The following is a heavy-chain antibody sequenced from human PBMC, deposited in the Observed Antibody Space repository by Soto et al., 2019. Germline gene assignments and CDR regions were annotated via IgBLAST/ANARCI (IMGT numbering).Heavy chain of an antibody. CDR3: AKDTVGGYSFWSGYYSDGLDV. CDR2: ISGSANGT. V-gene: IGHV3-23*01. D-gene: IGHD3-3*01. J-gene: IGHJ3*01. Sequence: GGSLRLSCVGSGFTFDSYAISWVRQAPGERLQWIAAISGSANGTDYAHSVRGRFTISRDNAKKTVHLQMDSLRVEDTAVYFCAKDTVGGYSFWSGYYSDGLDVWGQGTLVTVSS. CDR1: GFTFDSYA.